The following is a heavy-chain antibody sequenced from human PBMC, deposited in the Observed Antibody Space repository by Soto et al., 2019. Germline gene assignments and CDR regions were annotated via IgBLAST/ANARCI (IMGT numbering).Heavy chain of an antibody. J-gene: IGHJ5*02. D-gene: IGHD1-1*01. V-gene: IGHV1-69*01. Sequence: QVQLVQSGAEVKKPGSSVKVSCKESGGTFSSYAIAWVRQAPGQGLEWMGGIIPIFGIGNYAEKFQGRVAITAEESTNTADMELSSLRSDDTAVYYGAKAAQTRYNWNELGNWFDPWGQGTLVTVSS. CDR3: AKAAQTRYNWNELGNWFDP. CDR1: GGTFSSYA. CDR2: IIPIFGIG.